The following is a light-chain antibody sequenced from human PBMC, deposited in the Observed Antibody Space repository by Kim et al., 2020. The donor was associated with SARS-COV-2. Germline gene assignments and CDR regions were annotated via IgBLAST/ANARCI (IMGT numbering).Light chain of an antibody. Sequence: EVVMTQSPATLSVSPGERVTLSCKASQNVGRSLAWYQQKPGQAPRLLIYGASTRATGVPAWFSGSGSGTDFTLTISSLQSEDFAVYYWQQYDKWTPYTLGQGTKLEI. J-gene: IGKJ2*01. V-gene: IGKV3-15*01. CDR3: QQYDKWTPYT. CDR1: QNVGRS. CDR2: GAS.